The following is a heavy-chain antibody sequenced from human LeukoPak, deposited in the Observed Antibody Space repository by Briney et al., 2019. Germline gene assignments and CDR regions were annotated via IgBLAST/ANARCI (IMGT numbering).Heavy chain of an antibody. CDR3: ARGVGTTAQDFDY. D-gene: IGHD1-7*01. V-gene: IGHV1-2*02. CDR1: GGTFSSYA. CDR2: INPNSGGM. Sequence: ASVKVSCKASGGTFSSYAISWVRQAPGQGLEWMGWINPNSGGMNYAQKFQGRVTMTRDTSISTAYMELSRLRSDDTAVYYCARGVGTTAQDFDYWGQGTLVTVSS. J-gene: IGHJ4*02.